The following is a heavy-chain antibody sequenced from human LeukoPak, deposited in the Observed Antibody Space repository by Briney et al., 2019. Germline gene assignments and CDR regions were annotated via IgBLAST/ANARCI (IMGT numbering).Heavy chain of an antibody. CDR3: ARSYGDTDY. V-gene: IGHV4-34*01. CDR1: GGSFRGYY. CDR2: INHSGST. J-gene: IGHJ4*02. D-gene: IGHD4-17*01. Sequence: SETLSLTWAVYGGSFRGYYWSWIRQPPGKGLEWIGEINHSGSTNYNPSLKSRVTISVDTSKNEFSLKLSSVPAADTAVYYCARSYGDTDYWGQGTLVTVSS.